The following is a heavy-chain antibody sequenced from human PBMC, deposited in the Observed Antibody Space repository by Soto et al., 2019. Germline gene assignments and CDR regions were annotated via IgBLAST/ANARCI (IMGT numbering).Heavy chain of an antibody. CDR3: ATSALVPPYSCYDYNWFDP. J-gene: IGHJ5*02. CDR1: GYSFTSYW. V-gene: IGHV5-10-1*01. CDR2: IDPSDSYT. Sequence: GESLKISCKGSGYSFTSYWISWVRQMPGKGLEWMGRIDPSDSYTNYSPSFQGHVTISADKSISTAYLQWSSLKASDTAMYYSATSALVPPYSCYDYNWFDPWGQGTLVTVSS. D-gene: IGHD5-12*01.